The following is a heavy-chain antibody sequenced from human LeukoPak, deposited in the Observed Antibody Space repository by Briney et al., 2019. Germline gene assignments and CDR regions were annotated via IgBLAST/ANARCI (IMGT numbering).Heavy chain of an antibody. D-gene: IGHD5-18*01. CDR3: ARTTEGGYTYGYFYYYYMDV. Sequence: SETLSLTCTVSGGSISSSSYYWGWIRQPPGKGLEWIGSIYYSGSTYYNPSLKSRVTISVDTSKSQFSLKLTSVTAADTAVYYCARTTEGGYTYGYFYYYYMDVWGKGTTVTISS. CDR2: IYYSGST. CDR1: GGSISSSSYY. V-gene: IGHV4-39*07. J-gene: IGHJ6*03.